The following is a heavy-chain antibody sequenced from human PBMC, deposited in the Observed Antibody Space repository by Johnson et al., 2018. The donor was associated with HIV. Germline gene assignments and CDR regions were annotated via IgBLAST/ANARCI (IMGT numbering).Heavy chain of an antibody. Sequence: VQLVESGGGLVQPGGSLRLSCAASGFTFSRYWMSWVRQAPGKGLEWVATIKQDGREKYYVDSVKGRFTISRDNSKNTLYLQLNSLRDGDTAVYYCARGRGELLGGAFDVWGQGTMVTVSS. V-gene: IGHV3-7*01. CDR1: GFTFSRYW. J-gene: IGHJ3*01. CDR3: ARGRGELLGGAFDV. D-gene: IGHD1-26*01. CDR2: IKQDGREK.